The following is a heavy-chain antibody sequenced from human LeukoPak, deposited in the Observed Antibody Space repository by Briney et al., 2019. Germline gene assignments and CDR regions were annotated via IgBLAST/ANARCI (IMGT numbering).Heavy chain of an antibody. CDR3: TTDWWLRSGLIYYYMDV. J-gene: IGHJ6*03. D-gene: IGHD5-12*01. Sequence: PGGSLRLSCAASGFTFSSYEMNWVRQAPGKGLECVGRIKSKDDGGTTDYAAPVKGRFTISRDDSKNILYLQMNSLKTEDTAVYYCTTDWWLRSGLIYYYMDVWGKGTTVTVSS. CDR1: GFTFSSYE. CDR2: IKSKDDGGTT. V-gene: IGHV3-15*01.